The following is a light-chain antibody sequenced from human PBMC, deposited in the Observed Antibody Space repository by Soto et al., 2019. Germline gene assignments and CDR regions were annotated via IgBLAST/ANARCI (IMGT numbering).Light chain of an antibody. CDR3: QQRSNGGCT. V-gene: IGKV3-11*01. CDR2: DAS. J-gene: IGKJ1*01. CDR1: QSVSSY. Sequence: EIVLTQSPATLSLSPGERATLSCRASQSVSSYLAWYQQKPGQAPRLLIYDASNRATGIPARFSGSGSGTDFTLTISSLEPEDFAAYYCQQRSNGGCTFGQGTKVDIK.